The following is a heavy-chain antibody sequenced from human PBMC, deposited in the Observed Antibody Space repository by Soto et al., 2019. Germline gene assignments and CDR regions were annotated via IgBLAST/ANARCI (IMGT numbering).Heavy chain of an antibody. V-gene: IGHV3-11*03. CDR1: GFTFSDYY. Sequence: GGSLRLSCAASGFTFSDYYMSWIRQAPGKGLEWVSYISSSSSYTNYADSVKGRFTISRDNAKNSLYLQMNSLKTEDTAVYYCTRLQLRGNWFDPWGQGTLVTVSS. D-gene: IGHD1-26*01. J-gene: IGHJ5*02. CDR2: ISSSSSYT. CDR3: TRLQLRGNWFDP.